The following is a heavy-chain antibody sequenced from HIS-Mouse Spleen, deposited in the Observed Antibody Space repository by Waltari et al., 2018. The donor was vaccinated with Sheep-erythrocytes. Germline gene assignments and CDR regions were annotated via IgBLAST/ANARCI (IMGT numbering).Heavy chain of an antibody. CDR2: INGEGSRT. Sequence: EVQLVESGGGLVQPGGSLRLSCAASGFTFSSYWMHWVRQAPGKGLVVVLVINGEGSRTSYAESVKGRFTISRDNAKNTLYLQMNSLRAEDTAVYYCARAISSADAFDIWGQGTMVTVSS. D-gene: IGHD3-16*02. CDR1: GFTFSSYW. J-gene: IGHJ3*02. V-gene: IGHV3-74*01. CDR3: ARAISSADAFDI.